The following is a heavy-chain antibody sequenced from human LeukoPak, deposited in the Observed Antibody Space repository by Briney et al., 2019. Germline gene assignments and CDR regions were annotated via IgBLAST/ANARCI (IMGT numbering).Heavy chain of an antibody. CDR1: GFTFDDYA. CDR2: ISWDSRNI. CDR3: ARGNRDTSGFYYYYGMDV. V-gene: IGHV3-9*01. Sequence: QPGRSLRLSCAASGFTFDDYAMFWVRQAPGEGLELVSGISWDSRNIGYAASVKGRFTVSRDNGKNSLYLQINSLRVEDTALYYCARGNRDTSGFYYYYGMDVWGQGTTVSVSS. J-gene: IGHJ6*02. D-gene: IGHD6-19*01.